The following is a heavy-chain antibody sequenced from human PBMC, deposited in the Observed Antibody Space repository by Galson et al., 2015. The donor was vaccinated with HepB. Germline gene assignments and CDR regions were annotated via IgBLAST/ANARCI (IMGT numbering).Heavy chain of an antibody. CDR1: SDTFATYS. CDR3: ARGGKAAIGGPTFDL. J-gene: IGHJ4*02. CDR2: ISGNNDYT. D-gene: IGHD5-24*01. V-gene: IGHV1-18*01. Sequence: SCKASSDTFATYSLNWLRQAPGQGLEWMGWISGNNDYTNYPLKFQGRVTMTTDRSTATAYLELRSLTSDDTAMYCCARGGKAAIGGPTFDLWGQGTLVTVSS.